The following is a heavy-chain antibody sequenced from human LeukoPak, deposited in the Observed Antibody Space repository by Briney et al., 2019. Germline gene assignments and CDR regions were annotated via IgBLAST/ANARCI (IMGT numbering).Heavy chain of an antibody. D-gene: IGHD3-10*01. V-gene: IGHV1-46*01. Sequence: ASVKVSCKASGYTFASYYIHWVRQAPGQGLEWMGIINPSGGSTSYAQKFQGRVTMTRDMSTSTVYMELSSLRSEDTAVYYCARDQKDVRGVFNWFDPWGQGTLVTVSS. CDR2: INPSGGST. CDR3: ARDQKDVRGVFNWFDP. CDR1: GYTFASYY. J-gene: IGHJ5*02.